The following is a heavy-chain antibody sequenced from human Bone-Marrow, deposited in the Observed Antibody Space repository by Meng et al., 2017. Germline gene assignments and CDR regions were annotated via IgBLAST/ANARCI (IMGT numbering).Heavy chain of an antibody. CDR3: ARENSSPSSFFQLNWFDP. J-gene: IGHJ5*02. D-gene: IGHD6-13*01. CDR1: GGTFGSYA. CDR2: IIPIFGTA. Sequence: SVKVSCKASGGTFGSYAISWVRQAPGQGLEWMGGIIPIFGTANYAQKFQGRVTITADESTSTAYMELSSLRSEDTAVYYCARENSSPSSFFQLNWFDPWGQGTLVTVSS. V-gene: IGHV1-69*13.